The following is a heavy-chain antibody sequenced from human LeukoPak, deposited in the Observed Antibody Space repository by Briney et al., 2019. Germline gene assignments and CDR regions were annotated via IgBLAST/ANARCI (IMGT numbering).Heavy chain of an antibody. D-gene: IGHD4-17*01. Sequence: SETLSLTCAVYGGSFSGYYWSWIRQPPGKGLEWIGEINHSGSTNYNPSLKSRVTISVDTSKNQFSLKLSSVTAADTAVYYCARRGRCLKCFEYWGQGTLVTVSS. CDR1: GGSFSGYY. CDR3: ARRGRCLKCFEY. CDR2: INHSGST. J-gene: IGHJ4*02. V-gene: IGHV4-34*01.